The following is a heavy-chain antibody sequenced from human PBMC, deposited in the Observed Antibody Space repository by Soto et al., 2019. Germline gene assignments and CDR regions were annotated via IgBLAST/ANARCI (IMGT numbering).Heavy chain of an antibody. CDR3: AKDLTPLRKYYDPPGYYFYY. CDR1: GFTFSSYA. J-gene: IGHJ4*02. CDR2: ISGSGGST. D-gene: IGHD3-16*01. V-gene: IGHV3-23*01. Sequence: PGGSLRLSCAASGFTFSSYAMSWVRQAPGKGLEWVSAISGSGGSTYYADSVKGRFTISRDNSKNTLYLQMNSLRAEDTAVYYCAKDLTPLRKYYDPPGYYFYYWGKGSLVTVSS.